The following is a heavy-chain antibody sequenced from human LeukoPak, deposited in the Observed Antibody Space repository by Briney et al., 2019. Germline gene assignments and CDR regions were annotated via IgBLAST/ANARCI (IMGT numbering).Heavy chain of an antibody. V-gene: IGHV4-31*03. CDR1: GGSISSGVYY. J-gene: IGHJ6*02. Sequence: SETLSLTCTVSGGSISSGVYYWSWIRQHPGKGLEWIGYIYYSGSTYYNPSLKSRVTISVDTSKNQFSLKLSSVTAADTAVYYCARFGYSYGLNYYYGMDVWGQGTTVTVSS. D-gene: IGHD5-18*01. CDR2: IYYSGST. CDR3: ARFGYSYGLNYYYGMDV.